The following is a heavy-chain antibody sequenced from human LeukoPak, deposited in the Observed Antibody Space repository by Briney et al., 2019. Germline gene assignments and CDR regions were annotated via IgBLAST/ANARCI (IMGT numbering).Heavy chain of an antibody. D-gene: IGHD2-2*01. Sequence: ASVKVSCKASVYTFTGYYMHWVRQAPGQGREWMGWINPNSGVANYAQKFQGRVTMTRDTSISTAYMELRRLRSDDTAVYYCAREVPAARVGGYWGQGTLVTVSS. J-gene: IGHJ4*02. V-gene: IGHV1-2*02. CDR2: INPNSGVA. CDR3: AREVPAARVGGY. CDR1: VYTFTGYY.